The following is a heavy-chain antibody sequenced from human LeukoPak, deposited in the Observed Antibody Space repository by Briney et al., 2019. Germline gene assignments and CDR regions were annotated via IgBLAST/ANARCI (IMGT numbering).Heavy chain of an antibody. D-gene: IGHD4-17*01. V-gene: IGHV1-69*01. CDR2: IIPIFGTA. Sequence: ASVKVSCKASGGTFSSYAIRWVRQAPGQGLEWMGWIIPIFGTANYAQKFQGRVTITADESTSTAYMELSSLRSEDTAVYYCARSGDYDATYYFDYWGQGTLVTVSS. J-gene: IGHJ4*02. CDR3: ARSGDYDATYYFDY. CDR1: GGTFSSYA.